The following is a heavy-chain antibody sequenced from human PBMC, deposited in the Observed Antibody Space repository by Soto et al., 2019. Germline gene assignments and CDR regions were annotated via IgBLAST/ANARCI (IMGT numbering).Heavy chain of an antibody. CDR3: AHSIDGYCSGGSCYKGPWYFDL. V-gene: IGHV2-5*02. CDR2: IYWDDDK. D-gene: IGHD2-15*01. J-gene: IGHJ2*01. Sequence: QITLKESGPTLVKPTQTLTLTCTFSGFSLSTSGVGVGWIRQPPGKALEWLALIYWDDDKRYSPSLKSRLTITKDTSKNQVVLTMTNMDPVDTATYYCAHSIDGYCSGGSCYKGPWYFDLWGRGTLVTVSS. CDR1: GFSLSTSGVG.